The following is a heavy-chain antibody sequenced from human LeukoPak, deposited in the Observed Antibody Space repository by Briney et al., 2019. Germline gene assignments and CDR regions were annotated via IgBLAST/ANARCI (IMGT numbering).Heavy chain of an antibody. Sequence: PSEPLSLTRTVSGVSISSYYWSWIRQPAGKGLEWIGRNYTSGSTNYNPSLKSRVTMSVNTSNNQFSLKLSAVTAADTAVYYCARGLRPVDYWGQGTLVTVSS. CDR3: ARGLRPVDY. J-gene: IGHJ4*02. CDR1: GVSISSYY. V-gene: IGHV4-4*07. CDR2: NYTSGST.